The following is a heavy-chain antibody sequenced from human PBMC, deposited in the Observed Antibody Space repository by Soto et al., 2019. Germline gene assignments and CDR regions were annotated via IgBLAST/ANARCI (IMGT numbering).Heavy chain of an antibody. CDR1: GFTFSSYA. CDR2: ISGSGGST. D-gene: IGHD3-10*01. Sequence: GGSLRLSCAASGFTFSSYAMSWVRQAPGKGLEWVSAISGSGGSTYYADSVKGRFTISRDNSKNTLYLQMNSLRAEDTAVYYCSKSPMTNGNYYYYYMDVWGKGTKVTVSS. CDR3: SKSPMTNGNYYYYYMDV. V-gene: IGHV3-23*01. J-gene: IGHJ6*03.